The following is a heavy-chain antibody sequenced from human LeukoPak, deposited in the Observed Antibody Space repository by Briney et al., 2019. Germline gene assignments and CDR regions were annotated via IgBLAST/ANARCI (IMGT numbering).Heavy chain of an antibody. CDR2: ISGRADGT. V-gene: IGHV3-23*01. CDR1: GFTFSSYA. J-gene: IGHJ4*02. CDR3: ARDLRSSGWYASGYY. Sequence: GGSLRLSCAASGFTFSSYAMSWVRQAPGKGLEWVSAISGRADGTHYADSVKGRFTISRDNSKNTLYLQMNSLRAEDTAVYYCARDLRSSGWYASGYYWGQGTLVTVSS. D-gene: IGHD6-19*01.